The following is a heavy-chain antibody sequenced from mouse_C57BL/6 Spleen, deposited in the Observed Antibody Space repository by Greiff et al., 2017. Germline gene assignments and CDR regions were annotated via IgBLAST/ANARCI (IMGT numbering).Heavy chain of an antibody. V-gene: IGHV1-76*01. Sequence: VQLVESGAELVRPGASVKLSCKASGYTFTDYYINWVKQRPGQGLEWIARIYPGSGNTYYNEKFKGKATLTADKSSSTAYMQLSSLTSEDSAVYFCAHYDYVGGFAYWGQGTLVTVSA. CDR2: IYPGSGNT. J-gene: IGHJ3*01. D-gene: IGHD2-4*01. CDR1: GYTFTDYY. CDR3: AHYDYVGGFAY.